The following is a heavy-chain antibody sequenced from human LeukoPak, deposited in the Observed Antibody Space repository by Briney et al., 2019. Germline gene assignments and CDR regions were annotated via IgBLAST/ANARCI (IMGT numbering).Heavy chain of an antibody. Sequence: GASVKVSRKASGGTFSSYAISWVRQAPGQGLEWMGGIIPIFGTANYAQKFQGRVTITADKSTSTAYMELSSLRSEDTAVYYCAREGVHDYGDYGGIFDYWGQGTLVTVSS. CDR1: GGTFSSYA. D-gene: IGHD4-17*01. J-gene: IGHJ4*02. V-gene: IGHV1-69*06. CDR2: IIPIFGTA. CDR3: AREGVHDYGDYGGIFDY.